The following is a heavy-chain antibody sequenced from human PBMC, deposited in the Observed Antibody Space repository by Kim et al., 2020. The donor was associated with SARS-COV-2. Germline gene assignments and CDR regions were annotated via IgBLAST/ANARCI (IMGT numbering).Heavy chain of an antibody. CDR3: ARRVHSFWSGYPRAYFDY. CDR1: GGSISSSSYY. Sequence: SETLSLTCTVSGGSISSSSYYWGWIRQPPGKGLEWIGSIYYSGSTYYNPSLKSRVTISVDTSKNQFSLKLSSVTAADTAVYYCARRVHSFWSGYPRAYFDYWGQGTLVTVSS. D-gene: IGHD3-3*01. CDR2: IYYSGST. V-gene: IGHV4-39*01. J-gene: IGHJ4*02.